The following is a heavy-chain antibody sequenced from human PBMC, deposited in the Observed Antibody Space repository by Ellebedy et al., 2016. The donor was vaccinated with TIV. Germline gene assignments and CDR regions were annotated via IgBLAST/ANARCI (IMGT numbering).Heavy chain of an antibody. CDR2: IYPGDSDT. Sequence: GESLKISCEGSGYSFTNYWIGWVRQMPGKGLEWMGIIYPGDSDTRYSPSFQGQVTISADKSISTAYLQWSSLKASDTAMYYCASPFPYGSGSYYNLGAFDIWGQGTMVTVSS. D-gene: IGHD3-10*01. J-gene: IGHJ3*02. V-gene: IGHV5-51*01. CDR1: GYSFTNYW. CDR3: ASPFPYGSGSYYNLGAFDI.